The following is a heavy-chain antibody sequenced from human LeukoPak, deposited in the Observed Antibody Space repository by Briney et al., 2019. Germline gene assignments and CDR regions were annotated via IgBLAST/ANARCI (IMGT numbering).Heavy chain of an antibody. J-gene: IGHJ6*02. V-gene: IGHV3-48*03. CDR1: GFTFSSYE. CDR3: VLVATYYYYGMDV. D-gene: IGHD2-21*02. CDR2: ISNSGGTI. Sequence: SGGSLRLSCAASGFTFSSYEMNWVRQAPGKGLEWVSYISNSGGTIYYADSVKGRFTISRDNAKNSLFLQMNGLRAEDTAVYYCVLVATYYYYGMDVWGQGTTVTVSS.